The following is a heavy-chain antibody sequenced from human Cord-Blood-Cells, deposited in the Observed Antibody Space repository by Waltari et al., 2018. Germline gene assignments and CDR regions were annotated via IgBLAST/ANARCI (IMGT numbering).Heavy chain of an antibody. D-gene: IGHD6-13*01. J-gene: IGHJ4*02. CDR1: GGSFSGYY. V-gene: IGHV4-34*01. CDR3: ARGRYSSSWYRGKYGY. Sequence: QVQLQQWGAGLLKPSETLSLTCAVYGGSFSGYYWGWIRQPPGKGLEWIGEINHSGSTNYNPSLKSRVTISVDTSKNQFSLKLSSVTAADTAVYYCARGRYSSSWYRGKYGYWGQGTLVTVSS. CDR2: INHSGST.